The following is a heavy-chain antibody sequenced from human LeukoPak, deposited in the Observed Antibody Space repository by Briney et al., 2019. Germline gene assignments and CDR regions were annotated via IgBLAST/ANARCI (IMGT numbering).Heavy chain of an antibody. CDR3: ARQSKVAGTVRYFDY. CDR1: GFTFSSYS. V-gene: IGHV3-21*01. J-gene: IGHJ4*02. Sequence: GGSLRLSCAASGFTFSSYSMNWVRQAPGKGLEWVSSISSSSSYICYADSVKGRFTISRDNAKNSLYLQMNSLRAEDTAVYYCARQSKVAGTVRYFDYWGQGTLVTVSS. D-gene: IGHD6-19*01. CDR2: ISSSSSYI.